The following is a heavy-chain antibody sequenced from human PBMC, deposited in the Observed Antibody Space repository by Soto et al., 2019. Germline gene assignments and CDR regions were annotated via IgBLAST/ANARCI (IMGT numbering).Heavy chain of an antibody. CDR2: ISYDGINK. CDR3: AKAYAVPAAVAAFDY. V-gene: IGHV3-30*18. D-gene: IGHD2-2*01. J-gene: IGHJ4*02. CDR1: GFTFSNYG. Sequence: GGSLRLSCAASGFTFSNYGLHWVRQAPGKGLEWVAVISYDGINKYYEDSVRGRFSISRDNSKNTMYLQMDSLRAEDTALYYCAKAYAVPAAVAAFDYWGQGTLVTVSS.